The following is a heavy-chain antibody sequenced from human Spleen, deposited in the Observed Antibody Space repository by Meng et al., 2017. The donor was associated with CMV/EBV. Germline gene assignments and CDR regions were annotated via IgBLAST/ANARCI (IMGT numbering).Heavy chain of an antibody. Sequence: GGSLRLSCAASGFTFSTYGMHWVRQAPGKGLEWVAFIRYDGSNEYYVDSVKGRFTISRDNSKNTLYLQMNSLRAEDTAVYYCAKSITMIVVVRGYFDYWGQGTLVTVSS. D-gene: IGHD3-22*01. V-gene: IGHV3-30*02. CDR2: IRYDGSNE. CDR1: GFTFSTYG. CDR3: AKSITMIVVVRGYFDY. J-gene: IGHJ4*02.